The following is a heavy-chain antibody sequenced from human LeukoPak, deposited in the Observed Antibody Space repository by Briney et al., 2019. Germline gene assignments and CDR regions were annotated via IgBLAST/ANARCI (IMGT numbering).Heavy chain of an antibody. V-gene: IGHV1-2*02. Sequence: GASVKVSCKASGYTFTRYYMHWVRQAPGQGLEWMGWINPNSGGTNYAQKFQGRVTMTRDTSISTAYMELSRLRSDDTAVYYCARDRYDILTGYYSFDYWGQGTLVTVSS. CDR3: ARDRYDILTGYYSFDY. J-gene: IGHJ4*02. CDR1: GYTFTRYY. D-gene: IGHD3-9*01. CDR2: INPNSGGT.